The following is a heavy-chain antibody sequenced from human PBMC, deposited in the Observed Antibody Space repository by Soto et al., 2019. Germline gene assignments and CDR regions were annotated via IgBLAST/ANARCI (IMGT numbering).Heavy chain of an antibody. CDR3: ARAIRGYVT. CDR1: GISYTTYA. Sequence: VQLVQSGAEVKKPGASVRISCTASGISYTTYAIHWVRQAPGQGLEWMGWINAGNGDTRYSQRFQGRVTLTTDTCATTNYMALTSLRSEDTSIYYCARAIRGYVTWGQGTLVTVSS. CDR2: INAGNGDT. V-gene: IGHV1-3*01. D-gene: IGHD5-12*01. J-gene: IGHJ4*02.